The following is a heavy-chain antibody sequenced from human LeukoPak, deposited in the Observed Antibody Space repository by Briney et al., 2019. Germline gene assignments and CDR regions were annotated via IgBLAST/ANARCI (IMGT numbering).Heavy chain of an antibody. D-gene: IGHD6-13*01. V-gene: IGHV4-39*07. Sequence: SETLSLTCAVYGGSFSSYYWGWIRQPPGKGLEWIGSIYYSGSTYYNPSLKSRVTISVDTSKNRFSLKLSSVTAADTAVYYCASQIAAAADSGYYYYYMDVWGKGTTVTVSS. CDR2: IYYSGST. J-gene: IGHJ6*03. CDR3: ASQIAAAADSGYYYYYMDV. CDR1: GGSFSSYY.